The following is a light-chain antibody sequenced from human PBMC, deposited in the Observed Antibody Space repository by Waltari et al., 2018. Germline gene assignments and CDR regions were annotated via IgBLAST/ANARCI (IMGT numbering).Light chain of an antibody. J-gene: IGKJ3*01. V-gene: IGKV1-5*03. Sequence: DIQMTQSPSTLSAPLGDKVTITCRASQSISPWLAWYQHKPGKAPKLLIYKASTLGSGVPSRFSGSGSGTEFTLTISSLQTDDFATYYCQQYNTFSFTFGPGTKVDIK. CDR3: QQYNTFSFT. CDR1: QSISPW. CDR2: KAS.